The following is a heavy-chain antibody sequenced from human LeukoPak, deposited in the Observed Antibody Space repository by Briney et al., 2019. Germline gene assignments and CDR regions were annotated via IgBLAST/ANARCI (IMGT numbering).Heavy chain of an antibody. CDR3: ARGFTVGDQLLKSNYFDY. D-gene: IGHD2-2*01. Sequence: SETLSLTCAVYGGSFSGYYWSWTRQPPGKGLEWIGEINHSGSTNYNPSLKSRVTISVDTSKNQFSLKLSSVTAADTAVYYCARGFTVGDQLLKSNYFDYWGQGTLVTVSS. V-gene: IGHV4-34*01. CDR1: GGSFSGYY. CDR2: INHSGST. J-gene: IGHJ4*02.